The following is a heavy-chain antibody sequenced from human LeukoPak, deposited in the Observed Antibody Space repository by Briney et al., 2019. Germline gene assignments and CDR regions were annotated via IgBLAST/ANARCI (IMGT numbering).Heavy chain of an antibody. Sequence: GGSLRLSCAASGFAASGFTFSTFGMHWVRQAPGEGLEWVAFVRYDGTNKYYADSVKGRFTISRDDSKNTLYLQMNSLRAEDTAVYYCARDRWFDPWGQGTLVTVSS. CDR3: ARDRWFDP. J-gene: IGHJ5*02. CDR1: GFTFSTFG. V-gene: IGHV3-30*02. CDR2: VRYDGTNK.